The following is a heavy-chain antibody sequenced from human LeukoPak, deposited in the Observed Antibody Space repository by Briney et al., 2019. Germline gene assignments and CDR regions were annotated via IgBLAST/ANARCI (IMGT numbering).Heavy chain of an antibody. CDR1: RFTFSSDA. CDR3: AKDQGYFDWLLGAFDY. CDR2: ISGSGGST. J-gene: IGHJ4*02. D-gene: IGHD3-9*01. V-gene: IGHV3-23*01. Sequence: GGSLRLSCAASRFTFSSDAMSWVRQAPGKGLEWVSAISGSGGSTYYADSVKGRFTISRDNSKSTLYLQMNSLRAEDTAVYYCAKDQGYFDWLLGAFDYWGQGTLVTVSS.